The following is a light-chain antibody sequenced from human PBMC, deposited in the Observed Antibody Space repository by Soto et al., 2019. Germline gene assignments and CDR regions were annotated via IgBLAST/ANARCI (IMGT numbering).Light chain of an antibody. Sequence: DIQMTQSPSSLSASVVDIVTITCRASQSISSYLNWYQQKPGKAPKLLIYAASSLQSGVPSRFSGSGSGTDFTLTISSLEPEDFAVYYCQQYVNSPWTFGQGTKVDIK. J-gene: IGKJ1*01. V-gene: IGKV1-39*01. CDR3: QQYVNSPWT. CDR1: QSISSY. CDR2: AAS.